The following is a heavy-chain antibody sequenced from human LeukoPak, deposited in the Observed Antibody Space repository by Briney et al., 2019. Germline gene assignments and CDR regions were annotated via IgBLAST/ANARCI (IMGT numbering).Heavy chain of an antibody. CDR2: INPNSGGT. V-gene: IGHV1-2*02. J-gene: IGHJ3*02. CDR3: ARDRGTGTDAIDI. D-gene: IGHD7-27*01. Sequence: ASVKVSCKASGYTFTGYYMHWVRQAPGQGLEWMGWINPNSGGTNYAQKFQGRVTMTRDTSISTAYMELCRLRSDDTAVYYCARDRGTGTDAIDIWGQGTMVTVSS. CDR1: GYTFTGYY.